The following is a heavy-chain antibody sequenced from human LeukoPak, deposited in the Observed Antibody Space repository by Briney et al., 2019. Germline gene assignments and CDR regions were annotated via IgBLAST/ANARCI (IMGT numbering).Heavy chain of an antibody. CDR2: ISTSTLST. D-gene: IGHD5-18*01. V-gene: IGHV3-23*01. CDR1: GFTFSSYA. J-gene: IGHJ4*02. Sequence: GGSLRLSCAASGFTFSSYAMTWVRQAPGKGLEYVSTISTSTLSTYYADSVKGRFTISRDNYENMLYLQMNSLRAEDTAVYYCAKDGHSYGVRFYYFDYWGRGTLVTVSS. CDR3: AKDGHSYGVRFYYFDY.